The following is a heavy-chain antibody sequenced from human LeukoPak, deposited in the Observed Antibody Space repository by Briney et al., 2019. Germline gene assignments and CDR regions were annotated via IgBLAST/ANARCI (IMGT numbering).Heavy chain of an antibody. Sequence: GGSLRLSCAASGFTFSSYEMNWVRQAPGKGLEWVSLIYSGGSTHYADSVKGRFTISRDNSKNTLYLQMNSLRAEDTAVYYCARGGDSSYYGDYWGQGTLVTVSS. J-gene: IGHJ4*02. D-gene: IGHD3-22*01. CDR1: GFTFSSYE. CDR3: ARGGDSSYYGDY. V-gene: IGHV3-66*01. CDR2: IYSGGST.